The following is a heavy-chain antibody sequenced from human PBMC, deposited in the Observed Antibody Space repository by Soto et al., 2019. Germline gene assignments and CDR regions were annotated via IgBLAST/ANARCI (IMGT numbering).Heavy chain of an antibody. CDR2: ISYDGSNK. CDR3: ARPSNMVRGVIGPLGY. Sequence: LRLSCAASGFTFSSYAMHWVRQAPGKGLEWVAVISYDGSNKYYADSVKGRFTISRDNSKNTLYLQMNSLRAEDTAVYYCARPSNMVRGVIGPLGYWGQGTLVTVSS. D-gene: IGHD3-10*01. V-gene: IGHV3-30-3*01. CDR1: GFTFSSYA. J-gene: IGHJ4*02.